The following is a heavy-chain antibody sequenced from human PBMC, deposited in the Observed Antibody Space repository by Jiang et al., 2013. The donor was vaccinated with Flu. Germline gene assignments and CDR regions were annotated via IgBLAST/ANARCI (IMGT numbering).Heavy chain of an antibody. V-gene: IGHV3-23*01. CDR2: ISGSPGST. CDR3: AKDLGTSGWYFDY. CDR1: GFTFSSYA. J-gene: IGHJ4*02. D-gene: IGHD6-19*01. Sequence: VQLLESGGGLVQPGGSLRLSCAASGFTFSSYAMSWVRQAPGKGLEWVSSISGSPGSTYYTDSVKGRFTISRDNSKNTLYLQVNSLRAEDTAVYYCAKDLGTSGWYFDYWGQGTLVTVSS.